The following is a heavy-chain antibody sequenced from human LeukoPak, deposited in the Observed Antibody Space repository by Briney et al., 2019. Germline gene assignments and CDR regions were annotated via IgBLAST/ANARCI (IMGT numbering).Heavy chain of an antibody. CDR1: GVSISSSNSY. CDR3: ARGYYYDSSGYYSRPFDI. CDR2: IYHSGST. D-gene: IGHD3-22*01. V-gene: IGHV4-39*07. Sequence: SETLSLTCTVSGVSISSSNSYWGWIRQPPGKGLEWIGSIYHSGSTYYNPSLKSRVTISVDTSKNQFSLKLSSVTAADTAVYYCARGYYYDSSGYYSRPFDIWGQGTMVTVSS. J-gene: IGHJ3*02.